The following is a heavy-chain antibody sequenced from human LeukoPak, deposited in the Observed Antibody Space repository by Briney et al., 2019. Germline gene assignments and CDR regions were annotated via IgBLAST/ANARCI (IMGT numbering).Heavy chain of an antibody. CDR1: GFTFSSYS. CDR3: ARDQTAAAGYYYYYYMDV. CDR2: ISSSSSYI. Sequence: TGGSLRLSCAASGFTFSSYSMNWVRQAPWKGLEWVSSISSSSSYIYYAHSVKGRFTISRDNAKNSLYLQMNSLRAEDTAVYYCARDQTAAAGYYYYYYMDVWGKGTTVTVSS. J-gene: IGHJ6*03. D-gene: IGHD6-13*01. V-gene: IGHV3-21*01.